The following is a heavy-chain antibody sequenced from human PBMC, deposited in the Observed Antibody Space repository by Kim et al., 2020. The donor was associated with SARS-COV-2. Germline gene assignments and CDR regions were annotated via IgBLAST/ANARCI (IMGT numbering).Heavy chain of an antibody. CDR1: GYTFTSYG. CDR2: ISAYNGNT. Sequence: ASVKVSCKASGYTFTSYGISWVRQAPGQGLEWMGWISAYNGNTNYAQKLQGRVTMTTDTSTSTAYMELRSLRSDDTAVYYCARDLEWCMLWACQDAFDIWGQGTMVTVSS. D-gene: IGHD2-8*01. V-gene: IGHV1-18*01. CDR3: ARDLEWCMLWACQDAFDI. J-gene: IGHJ3*02.